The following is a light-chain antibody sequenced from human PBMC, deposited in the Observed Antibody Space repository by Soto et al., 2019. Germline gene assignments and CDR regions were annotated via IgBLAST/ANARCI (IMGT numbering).Light chain of an antibody. CDR1: QSVSSTY. CDR3: QQYSDLPMT. CDR2: GAS. J-gene: IGKJ5*01. V-gene: IGKV3-20*01. Sequence: EVVLTQSPGNLSLSPGERATLSCRASQSVSSTYLAWYQQKPGQPPRLLIYGASSRASGIPDRFSGSGSGTDFTLTISRVEPEDFAVYFCQQYSDLPMTFGQGTRLEIK.